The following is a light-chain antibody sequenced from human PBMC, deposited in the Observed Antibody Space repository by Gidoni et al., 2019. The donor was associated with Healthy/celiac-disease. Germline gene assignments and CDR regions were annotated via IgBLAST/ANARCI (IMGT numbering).Light chain of an antibody. V-gene: IGLV2-18*02. CDR3: SSYTSSSIVV. CDR2: EVS. Sequence: QSALTQPPSVSGSPGQPVTISCTGTSSDVGSYNRVSWYQQPPGTAPKLMIYEVSNRPSGVPDRFSGSKSGNTASLTISGLQAEDEADYYCSSYTSSSIVVFGGGTKLTVL. CDR1: SSDVGSYNR. J-gene: IGLJ2*01.